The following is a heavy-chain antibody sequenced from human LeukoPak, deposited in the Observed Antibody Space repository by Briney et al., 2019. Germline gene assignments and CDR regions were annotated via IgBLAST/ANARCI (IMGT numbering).Heavy chain of an antibody. Sequence: PSETLSLTCAVYGGSFSGHYWTWIRQPPGKGLEWIGEINHSGSTNYNPSLKSRVTISVDTSKNQFSLKMSSVTAADTAVYNCARRGGIIRGVASYYYMDVWGKGTTVTISS. CDR1: GGSFSGHY. CDR3: ARRGGIIRGVASYYYMDV. V-gene: IGHV4-34*01. CDR2: INHSGST. J-gene: IGHJ6*03. D-gene: IGHD3-10*01.